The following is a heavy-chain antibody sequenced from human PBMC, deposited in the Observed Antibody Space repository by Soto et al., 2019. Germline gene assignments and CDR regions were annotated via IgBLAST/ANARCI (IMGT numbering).Heavy chain of an antibody. CDR1: GFTFSNYA. V-gene: IGHV3-23*01. Sequence: EVQLLESGGGLVQPGGSLRLSCAASGFTFSNYAMNWVRQAPGKGLEWVSAITGSGGSTYYADSVKGRFTISRDNSKNTLYLEMNSLRAEDTAVYYCAKDGVRGLGLPRGYFDYWGRETLVTVSS. D-gene: IGHD5-12*01. CDR2: ITGSGGST. CDR3: AKDGVRGLGLPRGYFDY. J-gene: IGHJ4*02.